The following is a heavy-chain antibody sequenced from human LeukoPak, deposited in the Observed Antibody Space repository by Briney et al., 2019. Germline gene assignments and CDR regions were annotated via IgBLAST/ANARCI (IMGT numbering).Heavy chain of an antibody. D-gene: IGHD3-22*01. CDR2: ISGSGGST. V-gene: IGHV3-23*01. CDR1: GVTFSSYA. Sequence: PGGSLRLSCVASGVTFSSYAMSWVRQAPGKGLEWVSSISGSGGSTYYAYSVKGRFTISRDNSKNTLYLQVNSLRAEDTAVYYCAKEKALVVITYFDYWGQGTLVTVSS. J-gene: IGHJ4*02. CDR3: AKEKALVVITYFDY.